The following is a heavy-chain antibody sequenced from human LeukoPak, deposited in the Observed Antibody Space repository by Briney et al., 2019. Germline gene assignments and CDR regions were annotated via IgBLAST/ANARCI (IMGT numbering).Heavy chain of an antibody. V-gene: IGHV3-74*01. CDR1: GFTFSSYW. J-gene: IGHJ4*02. CDR3: ARALTTVTDFDY. CDR2: INSDGSST. D-gene: IGHD4-11*01. Sequence: GGSLRLSCAASGFTFSSYWMHWVRHAPGKGLVWVSRINSDGSSTSYADSVKGRFTISRDNAKNTLYLQTNSLRAEDTAVYYCARALTTVTDFDYWGQGTLVTVSS.